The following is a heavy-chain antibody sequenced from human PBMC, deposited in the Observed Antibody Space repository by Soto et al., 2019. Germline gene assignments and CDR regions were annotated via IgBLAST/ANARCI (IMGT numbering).Heavy chain of an antibody. D-gene: IGHD6-13*01. V-gene: IGHV4-61*01. Sequence: SETLSLTCTVSGGSVSSGSYYWSWIRQPPGKGLEWIGYIYYSGSTNYNPSLKSRVTISVDTSKNQFSLKLSSVTAADTAVYYCARGLIAAAVLCDPWGRGTLVTVSS. CDR1: GGSVSSGSYY. CDR3: ARGLIAAAVLCDP. J-gene: IGHJ5*02. CDR2: IYYSGST.